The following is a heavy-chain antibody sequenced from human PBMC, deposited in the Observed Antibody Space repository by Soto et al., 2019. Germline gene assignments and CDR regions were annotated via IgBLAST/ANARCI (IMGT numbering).Heavy chain of an antibody. CDR3: AREYTYGSNFFDC. D-gene: IGHD5-18*01. CDR1: GGSISSAAYY. Sequence: QVQLQESGPGLVKPSQTLSLSCTVSGGSISSAAYYWSWIRQHPGKGLEWIGYISHSGSPYYTPSLKSRVIISADTSKNQFSLNLTSVTAADTAVYYCAREYTYGSNFFDCWGQGALVSVSS. V-gene: IGHV4-31*03. CDR2: ISHSGSP. J-gene: IGHJ4*02.